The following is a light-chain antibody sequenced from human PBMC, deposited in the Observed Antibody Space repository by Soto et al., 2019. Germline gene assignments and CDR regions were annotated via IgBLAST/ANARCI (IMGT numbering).Light chain of an antibody. J-gene: IGLJ2*01. CDR2: LNSDGSH. V-gene: IGLV4-69*01. CDR3: QTWGTGIRV. CDR1: SGHSSYA. Sequence: QPVLTQSPSASASLGASVKLTCTLSSGHSSYAIAWHQQQPEKGPRYLTNLNSDGSHSKGDGIPDRFSGSSSGAERYLTISSLQSEDEADYYCQTWGTGIRVFGGGTKLTVL.